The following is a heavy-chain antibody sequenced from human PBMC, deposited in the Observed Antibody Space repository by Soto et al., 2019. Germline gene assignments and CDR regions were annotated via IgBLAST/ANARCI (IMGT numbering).Heavy chain of an antibody. V-gene: IGHV3-48*03. Sequence: GGSLRLSCAASGFSFISCEISYVRQSPGKGLEWVSYISGSGTSTQYSDSVKGRFTISRDNAKNSLHLQMNSLGAEDTAVYYCASKIVTPGYHYYDYWGQGTLVTVSS. CDR2: ISGSGTST. CDR3: ASKIVTPGYHYYDY. J-gene: IGHJ4*02. D-gene: IGHD3-9*01. CDR1: GFSFISCE.